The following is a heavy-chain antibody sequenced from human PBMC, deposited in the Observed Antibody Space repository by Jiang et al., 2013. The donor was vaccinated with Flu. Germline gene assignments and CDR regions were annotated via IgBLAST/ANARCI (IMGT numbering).Heavy chain of an antibody. CDR3: ARPSDYGDYETPVFDY. D-gene: IGHD4-17*01. Sequence: SPKSRVTISVDTSKSQFSLKLSSVTAADTAVYYCARPSDYGDYETPVFDYWGQGTLVTVSS. V-gene: IGHV4-39*01. J-gene: IGHJ4*02.